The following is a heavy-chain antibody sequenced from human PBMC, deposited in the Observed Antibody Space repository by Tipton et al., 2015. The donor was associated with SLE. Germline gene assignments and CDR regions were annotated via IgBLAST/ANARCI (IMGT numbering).Heavy chain of an antibody. CDR2: IYHSGST. V-gene: IGHV4-38-2*02. CDR1: GYSISIGYH. CDR3: ARGRNHAFDV. J-gene: IGHJ3*01. Sequence: LSLTCTVSGYSISIGYHWGWIRQSPGKGLEWIGSIYHSGSTYYNPSLKSRVTISVDTSKNQFSLKLSSVTPEDTAVYYCARGRNHAFDVWGQGTMVTVSS.